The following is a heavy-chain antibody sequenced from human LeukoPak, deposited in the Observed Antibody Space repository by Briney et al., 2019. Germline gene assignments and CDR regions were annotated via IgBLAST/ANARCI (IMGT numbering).Heavy chain of an antibody. Sequence: PGGSLRLSCAASGFTFSSYGMHWVRQAPGKGLEWVAVIWYDGSNKYYADSVKGRFTISRDNSKNTLYLQMNSLRAEDTAVYYCASDILTDHARDYWGQGTLVTVSS. CDR3: ASDILTDHARDY. J-gene: IGHJ4*02. D-gene: IGHD3-9*01. CDR1: GFTFSSYG. CDR2: IWYDGSNK. V-gene: IGHV3-33*01.